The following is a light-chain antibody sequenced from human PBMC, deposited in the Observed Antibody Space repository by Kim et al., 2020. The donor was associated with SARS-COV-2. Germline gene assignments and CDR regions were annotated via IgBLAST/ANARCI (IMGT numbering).Light chain of an antibody. CDR3: QQYNSYLLT. CDR2: KAS. CDR1: QSISSW. V-gene: IGKV1-5*03. J-gene: IGKJ4*01. Sequence: DIQMTQSPSTLSASVGDRVTITCRASQSISSWLAWYQQRPGKAPKLLIYKASSLESGVPSRFSGSGSGTEFTLTISSLQPDDFATYYCQQYNSYLLTFGGGTKVDIK.